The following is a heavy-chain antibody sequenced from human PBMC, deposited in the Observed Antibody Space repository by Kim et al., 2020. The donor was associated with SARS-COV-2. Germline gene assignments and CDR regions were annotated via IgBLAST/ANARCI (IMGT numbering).Heavy chain of an antibody. J-gene: IGHJ6*02. V-gene: IGHV3-74*01. D-gene: IGHD1-26*01. CDR3: ARDLRANSYYYYGMDV. Sequence: SVKGPLTISRDNPKNTLYRQMNSLRAEDKAVYYCARDLRANSYYYYGMDVWGQGTTVTVSS.